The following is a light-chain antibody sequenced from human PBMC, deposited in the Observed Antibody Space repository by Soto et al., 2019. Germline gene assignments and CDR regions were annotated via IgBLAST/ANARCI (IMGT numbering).Light chain of an antibody. CDR3: QSYDSSLRSSV. J-gene: IGLJ3*02. V-gene: IGLV1-40*01. CDR2: GNT. Sequence: QSVLTQPPSVSGAPGERVTISCTGSSSDIGEGYDVHWYQQLPGTAPRVLIYGNTNRPSGVPDRFSGSKSGTSASLAITGLQAGEEADYSCQSYDSSLRSSVFGGGTKLTAL. CDR1: SSDIGEGYD.